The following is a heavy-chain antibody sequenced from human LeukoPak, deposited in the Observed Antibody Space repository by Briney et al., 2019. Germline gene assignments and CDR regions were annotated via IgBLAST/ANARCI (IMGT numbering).Heavy chain of an antibody. Sequence: SGTLALPRTVPGGPIHKSRYYLGRIRPPPGEGLEWIGSIYYSGSTYYNPSLKSRVTISVDTSKNQFSLKLSSVTAADTAVYYCARDWVTVARGAFDIWGQGTMVTVSS. CDR3: ARDWVTVARGAFDI. CDR2: IYYSGST. CDR1: GGPIHKSRYY. J-gene: IGHJ3*02. V-gene: IGHV4-39*07. D-gene: IGHD4-23*01.